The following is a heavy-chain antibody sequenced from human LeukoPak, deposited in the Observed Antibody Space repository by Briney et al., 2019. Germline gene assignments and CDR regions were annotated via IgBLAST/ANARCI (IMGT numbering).Heavy chain of an antibody. V-gene: IGHV1-2*02. CDR1: GYTFTAYY. D-gene: IGHD3-22*01. CDR2: INPNSGGT. CDR3: ARGGYYDSGRQEDFDY. J-gene: IGHJ4*02. Sequence: ASVKVSCKASGYTFTAYYMHWVRQAPGQGLEWMGWINPNSGGTNYAQNFQGRVTMTRDTSISTAYMELSRLRSDDTAVYYCARGGYYDSGRQEDFDYWGQGTLVTVSP.